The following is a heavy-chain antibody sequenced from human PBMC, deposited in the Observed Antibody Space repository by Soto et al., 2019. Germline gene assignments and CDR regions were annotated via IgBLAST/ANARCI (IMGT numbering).Heavy chain of an antibody. V-gene: IGHV3-23*01. CDR1: GFTFSSYA. CDR3: AKDPPYCTNGVCYKDY. Sequence: HPGXSLGLSCAASGFTFSSYAIIWVLQAPGKGLEWVSAISGSGGSTYYADSVKGRFTISRDNSKNTLYLQMNSLRAEDTAVYYCAKDPPYCTNGVCYKDYWGQGTLVTVSS. D-gene: IGHD2-8*01. CDR2: ISGSGGST. J-gene: IGHJ4*02.